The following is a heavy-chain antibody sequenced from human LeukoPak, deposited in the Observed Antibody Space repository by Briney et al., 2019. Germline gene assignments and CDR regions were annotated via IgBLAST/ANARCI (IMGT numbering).Heavy chain of an antibody. Sequence: GGSLRLSCAASGFTFSRNWMSWVRQAPGKGLEWVANIKQDGSEKYYVDSVKGRFTISRDNSRNTLYLQLNNLRAEDTALYYCAKAFGTNGYFQLPIDFWGQGTQVTVSS. CDR1: GFTFSRNW. CDR3: AKAFGTNGYFQLPIDF. V-gene: IGHV3-7*03. CDR2: IKQDGSEK. D-gene: IGHD2-8*01. J-gene: IGHJ4*02.